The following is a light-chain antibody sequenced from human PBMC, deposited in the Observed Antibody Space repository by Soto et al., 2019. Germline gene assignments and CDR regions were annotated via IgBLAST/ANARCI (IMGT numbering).Light chain of an antibody. CDR2: EAS. CDR1: QDISNS. V-gene: IGKV1-33*01. Sequence: DIQMTQSPSSLSTSVGERVTITCQASQDISNSLNWYQQKPGKAPNLLIYEASKLQTGVPSRFSGSGSGTHFTFTITNLQPEDIATYSCQHYDNLPRYSFGLGTKLEIK. CDR3: QHYDNLPRYS. J-gene: IGKJ2*01.